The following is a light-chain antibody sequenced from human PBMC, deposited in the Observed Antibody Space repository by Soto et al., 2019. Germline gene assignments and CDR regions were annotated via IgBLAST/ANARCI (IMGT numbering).Light chain of an antibody. CDR1: SSNIGGNY. V-gene: IGLV1-47*01. CDR3: AAWDDSLSSYV. CDR2: RNY. Sequence: QSVLTQPPSASGTPGQRVSISCSATSSNIGGNYVSWYQQLPGSAPKLLIYRNYQRPSGVPDRFSGSKSGTSASLAISGLRSEDEADYYCAAWDDSLSSYVSGTGTKVTVL. J-gene: IGLJ1*01.